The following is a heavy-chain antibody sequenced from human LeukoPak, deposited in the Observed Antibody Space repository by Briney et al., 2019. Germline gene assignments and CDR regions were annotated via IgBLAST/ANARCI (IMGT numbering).Heavy chain of an antibody. J-gene: IGHJ6*02. V-gene: IGHV3-72*01. CDR1: GFTFSDHY. CDR2: TRTKAKDYTT. Sequence: GGSLRLCCATSGFTFSDHYMDWVRQAAGKGLEWVARTRTKAKDYTTEYAASVKGRFTVSRDESMHSLYLQMNSLKTEDTAVYYCARGPTVTFNYHYGMDVWGQGTTVTVSS. D-gene: IGHD4-17*01. CDR3: ARGPTVTFNYHYGMDV.